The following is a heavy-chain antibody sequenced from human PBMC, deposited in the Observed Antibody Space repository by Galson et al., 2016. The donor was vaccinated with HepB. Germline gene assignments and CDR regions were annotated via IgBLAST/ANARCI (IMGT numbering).Heavy chain of an antibody. Sequence: SLRLSCAASGFTFRNYALSWVRRAPGKGLEWVSHIDGPTPNAHYADSVRGRFSTYRDNSRDTLYLHMDSLTAEDSAIYYCTTWLSHHFDYWGQGTRVTVSS. CDR2: IDGPTPNA. CDR3: TTWLSHHFDY. V-gene: IGHV3-23*01. J-gene: IGHJ4*02. CDR1: GFTFRNYA. D-gene: IGHD6-19*01.